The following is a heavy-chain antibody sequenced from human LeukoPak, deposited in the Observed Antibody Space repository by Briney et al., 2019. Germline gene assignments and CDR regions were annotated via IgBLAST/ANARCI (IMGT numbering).Heavy chain of an antibody. CDR2: ISGSGGST. J-gene: IGHJ4*02. CDR1: GFTFSSYA. Sequence: GASLRLSCAASGFTFSSYAMSWVRQAPGKGLEWVSAISGSGGSTYYADSVKGRFTISRDNSKNTLYLQMNSLRAEDTAVYYCATDVGYSGYDGRDYWGQGTLVTVSS. V-gene: IGHV3-23*01. D-gene: IGHD5-12*01. CDR3: ATDVGYSGYDGRDY.